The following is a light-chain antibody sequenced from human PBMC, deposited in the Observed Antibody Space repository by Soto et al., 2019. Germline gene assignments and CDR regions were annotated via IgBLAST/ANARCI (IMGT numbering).Light chain of an antibody. CDR3: QQYGSSPREALT. Sequence: EIVLTQSPGTLSLSPGERATLSCRASQSVSSSYLAWYQQKPGQAPRLLIYGASSRATGIPDRFSGSGSGTDFTLTISRLEPEDFAVYYCQQYGSSPREALTFGGGTKVEIK. V-gene: IGKV3-20*01. J-gene: IGKJ4*01. CDR2: GAS. CDR1: QSVSSSY.